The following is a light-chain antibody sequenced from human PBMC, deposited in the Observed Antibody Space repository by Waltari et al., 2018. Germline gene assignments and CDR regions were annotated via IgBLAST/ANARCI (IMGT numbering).Light chain of an antibody. CDR1: QGISNY. V-gene: IGKV1-27*01. J-gene: IGKJ4*01. CDR2: GAS. CDR3: QKYYSPPHT. Sequence: DIQMTQSPSSLSASVGDRVTITCRASQGISNYLAWYQQKPGKVPELLISGASTLQSGVPSRFSGSGSGTDFTLTISSLQPWDVATYYCQKYYSPPHTFGGGTKVEIK.